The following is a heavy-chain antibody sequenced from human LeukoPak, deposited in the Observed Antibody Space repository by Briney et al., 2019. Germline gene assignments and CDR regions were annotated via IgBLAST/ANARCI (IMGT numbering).Heavy chain of an antibody. Sequence: ASVKVTCKASGYTFTAYYLHWVRQAPGQGLEWMGWINPNSGGTYYAQKFQGRVTMTRDTSISTAYMELSRLRSDDTAVYYCARADIAVAGNWFDPWGQGTLVTVSS. CDR2: INPNSGGT. J-gene: IGHJ5*02. V-gene: IGHV1-2*02. CDR3: ARADIAVAGNWFDP. D-gene: IGHD6-19*01. CDR1: GYTFTAYY.